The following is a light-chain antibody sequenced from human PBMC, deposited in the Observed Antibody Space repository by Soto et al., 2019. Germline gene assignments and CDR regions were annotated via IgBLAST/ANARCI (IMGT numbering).Light chain of an antibody. J-gene: IGKJ4*01. CDR3: QQFSSYPLT. Sequence: ELVLTQSTGTLSFSPGERATLSCRASQTVRNNYLAWYQQKPGQAPRLLIYDASSRATGIPDRFSGGGSGTDFTLTISRLEPEDFAVYYCQQFSSYPLTFGGGTKVDI. CDR2: DAS. CDR1: QTVRNNY. V-gene: IGKV3-20*01.